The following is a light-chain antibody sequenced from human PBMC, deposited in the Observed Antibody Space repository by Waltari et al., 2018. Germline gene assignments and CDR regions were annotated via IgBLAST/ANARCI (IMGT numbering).Light chain of an antibody. CDR2: GAS. Sequence: IVLTQSPGTLSLSPGERATLSCRASQSVSRSLAWYQQKPGQAPKLLIYGASTRATGIPDRFSGSGSRTDFSLTISSLEPEDFAIYFCQHYVRLPATFGQGTKVEIK. V-gene: IGKV3-20*01. J-gene: IGKJ1*01. CDR1: QSVSRS. CDR3: QHYVRLPAT.